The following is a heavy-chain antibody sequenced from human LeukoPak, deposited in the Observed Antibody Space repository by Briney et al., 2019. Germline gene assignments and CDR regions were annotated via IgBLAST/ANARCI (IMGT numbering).Heavy chain of an antibody. D-gene: IGHD6-19*01. Sequence: TVKVSCKVSGYTVTELSMHWVRQSPGKGLEWMGGIIPIFGTANYAQKFQGRVTITADKSTSTAYMELSSLRSEDTAVYYCARYYSGWYYFDYWGQGTLVTVSS. J-gene: IGHJ4*02. CDR2: IIPIFGTA. CDR1: GYTVTELS. V-gene: IGHV1-69*06. CDR3: ARYYSGWYYFDY.